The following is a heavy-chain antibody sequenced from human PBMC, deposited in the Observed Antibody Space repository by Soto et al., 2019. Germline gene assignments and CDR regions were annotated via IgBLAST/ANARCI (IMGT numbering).Heavy chain of an antibody. D-gene: IGHD4-17*01. CDR3: ARSHYGDYGYGMDV. CDR2: IYHGGST. V-gene: IGHV4-30-2*01. J-gene: IGHJ6*02. CDR1: GGSISSGGYS. Sequence: QLQLQESGSGLVKPSQTLSLPCAVSGGSISSGGYSWSWIRQPPGKGLEWIGYIYHGGSTYYNPSLKSRVTISVDRSKNQFSLKLSSVTAADTAVYYCARSHYGDYGYGMDVWSQGTTVTVSS.